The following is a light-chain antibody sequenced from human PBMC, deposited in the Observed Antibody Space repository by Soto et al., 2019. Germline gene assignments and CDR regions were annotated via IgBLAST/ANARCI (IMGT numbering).Light chain of an antibody. CDR1: SSDVGTYNY. CDR2: VVS. Sequence: QSALTQPASVSGSPGQSITISCTGTSSDVGTYNYVSWYQQHPDKAPKLIIYVVSNRPSGVSNRFSGSKSGNTASLTISGLQAEDEADYYCAPYTTSYTPFLFGTGTKPTVL. J-gene: IGLJ1*01. V-gene: IGLV2-14*01. CDR3: APYTTSYTPFL.